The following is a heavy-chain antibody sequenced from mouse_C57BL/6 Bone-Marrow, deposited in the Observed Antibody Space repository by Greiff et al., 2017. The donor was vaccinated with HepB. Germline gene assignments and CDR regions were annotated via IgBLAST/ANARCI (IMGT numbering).Heavy chain of an antibody. CDR1: GFSINSDCY. CDR3: ARDQGYYGSLYAMDD. J-gene: IGHJ4*01. CDR2: TFYSGIT. V-gene: IGHV3-3*01. Sequence: EVMLVESGPSLVRPSQTLSLTCTVTGFSINSDCYWIWIRQFPGNKLEYIGYTFYSGITYYNPSLESRTYITRDTSKNQFSLKLSSVTTEDTATYYCARDQGYYGSLYAMDDWGQGTSVTVSS. D-gene: IGHD1-1*01.